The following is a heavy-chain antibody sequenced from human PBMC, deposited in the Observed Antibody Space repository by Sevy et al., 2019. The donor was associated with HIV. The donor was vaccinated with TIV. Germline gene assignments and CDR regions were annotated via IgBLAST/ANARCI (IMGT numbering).Heavy chain of an antibody. D-gene: IGHD2-21*01. V-gene: IGHV3-30*04. CDR3: AREGNIVVLTVDAFDI. CDR1: GFTFSSYA. J-gene: IGHJ3*02. Sequence: GGSLRLSCAASGFTFSSYAMHWVRQAPGKGLEWVAVISYDGSNKYYADSVKGRFTISRDNSKNTLYLQMNSLRAEDTAVYYCAREGNIVVLTVDAFDIWGQGTMVTVSS. CDR2: ISYDGSNK.